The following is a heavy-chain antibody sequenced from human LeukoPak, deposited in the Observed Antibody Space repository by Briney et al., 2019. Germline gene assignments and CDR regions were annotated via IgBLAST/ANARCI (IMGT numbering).Heavy chain of an antibody. CDR1: GYTFTSYY. CDR2: INPSGGST. Sequence: ASVKVSCKASGYTFTSYYMHWVRQAPGQGLEWMGIINPSGGSTSYAQKFQGRVTMTGDTSTSTVYMELSSLRSEDTAVYYCARPYCSSTSCNWFDPWGQGTLVTVSS. D-gene: IGHD2-2*01. V-gene: IGHV1-46*01. J-gene: IGHJ5*02. CDR3: ARPYCSSTSCNWFDP.